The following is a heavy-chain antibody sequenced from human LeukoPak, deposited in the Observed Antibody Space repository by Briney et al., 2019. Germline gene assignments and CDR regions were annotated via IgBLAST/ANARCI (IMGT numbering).Heavy chain of an antibody. CDR2: IYTSGST. J-gene: IGHJ4*02. V-gene: IGHV4-4*07. CDR1: GGSISSYY. Sequence: PSETLSLTCTVSGGSISSYYWSWIRQPAGRGLEWIGRIYTSGSTNYNPSLKSRVTMSVDTSKNQFSLKLSSVTAADTAVYYCARAYYDSSGYYYVDYWGQGTLVTVSS. D-gene: IGHD3-22*01. CDR3: ARAYYDSSGYYYVDY.